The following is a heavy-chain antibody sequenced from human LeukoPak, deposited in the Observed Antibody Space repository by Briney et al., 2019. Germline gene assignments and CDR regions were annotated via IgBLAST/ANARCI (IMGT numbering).Heavy chain of an antibody. D-gene: IGHD3-22*01. CDR3: ARYHTYYYDSSVRGIYYYYYYGMDV. J-gene: IGHJ6*02. CDR2: IKQDGSEK. V-gene: IGHV3-7*01. CDR1: GFTFSSYW. Sequence: PGGSLRLSCAASGFTFSSYWMSWVRQAPGKGLEWVANIKQDGSEKYYVDSVKGRFTISRDNAKNSLYLQMNSLRAEDTAVYYCARYHTYYYDSSVRGIYYYYYYGMDVWGQGTTVTVSS.